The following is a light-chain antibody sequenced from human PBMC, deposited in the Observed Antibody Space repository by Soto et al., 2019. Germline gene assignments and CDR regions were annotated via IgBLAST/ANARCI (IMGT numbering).Light chain of an antibody. CDR3: QQYNNWPFA. CDR1: QSIGST. Sequence: EIVMTQSPATLSVSPGERATLSCRASQSIGSTLAWYQQKPGQAPRLLIYDASTRATGIPVRFSGSGSGTEFTLTINSLQSEDFTVYYYQQYNNWPFAFGPGTNVDIK. CDR2: DAS. V-gene: IGKV3-15*01. J-gene: IGKJ3*01.